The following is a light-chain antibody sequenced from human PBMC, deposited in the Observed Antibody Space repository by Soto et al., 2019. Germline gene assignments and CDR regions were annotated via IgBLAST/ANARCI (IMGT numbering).Light chain of an antibody. CDR2: GES. CDR1: LSISNS. J-gene: IGKJ1*01. V-gene: IGKV3-20*01. CDR3: QQYGSSPQT. Sequence: TQSPSTLSVSPGERATLSCRASLSISNSLAWYQQKPGQAPRLLIYGESSRATGIPDRFSGSGSGTDFTLTISRLEPEDSAVYYCQQYGSSPQTFGQGTKVDI.